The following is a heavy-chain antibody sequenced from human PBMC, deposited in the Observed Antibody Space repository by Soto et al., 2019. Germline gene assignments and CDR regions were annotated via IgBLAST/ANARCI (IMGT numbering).Heavy chain of an antibody. Sequence: GGSLRLSCAASGFTFSSYSMNWVRQAPGKGLEWVSSISSSSSYIYYADSVKGRFTISRDNAKNSVYLQMKSPGDEDTAVYYCARDVDADFRTDFDYWGRGTLVTVSS. CDR1: GFTFSSYS. CDR3: ARDVDADFRTDFDY. D-gene: IGHD4-17*01. CDR2: ISSSSSYI. V-gene: IGHV3-21*04. J-gene: IGHJ4*02.